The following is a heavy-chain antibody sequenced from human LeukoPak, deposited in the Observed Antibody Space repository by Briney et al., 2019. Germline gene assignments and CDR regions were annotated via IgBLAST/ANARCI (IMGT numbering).Heavy chain of an antibody. V-gene: IGHV7-4-1*02. CDR3: AREGGYYYDSSGYHYYYYYMDV. Sequence: ASVKVSCKASGHTFTTYAMNWVRQAPGQGLEWMGWINTNTGNATYAQGFTGRFVFSLDTSVSTAYLQISSLKAEDTAVYYCAREGGYYYDSSGYHYYYYYMDVWGKGTTVTVSS. D-gene: IGHD3-22*01. CDR2: INTNTGNA. J-gene: IGHJ6*03. CDR1: GHTFTTYA.